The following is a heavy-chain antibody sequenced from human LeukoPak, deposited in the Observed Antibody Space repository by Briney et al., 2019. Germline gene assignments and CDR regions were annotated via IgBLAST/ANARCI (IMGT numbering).Heavy chain of an antibody. CDR3: VRVVVAATFDY. V-gene: IGHV3-23*01. Sequence: GGSLRLSCAASGFTFSSYAMSWVRQAPGKGLEGVSAISGSGGSTYYADYVKGRFTISRDNSKNTLYLQMNSLRAEDTAVYYCVRVVVAATFDYWGQGTLVTVSS. CDR2: ISGSGGST. J-gene: IGHJ4*02. D-gene: IGHD2-15*01. CDR1: GFTFSSYA.